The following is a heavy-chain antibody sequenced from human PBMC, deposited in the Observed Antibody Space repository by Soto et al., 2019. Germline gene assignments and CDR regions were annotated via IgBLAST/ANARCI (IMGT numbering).Heavy chain of an antibody. CDR1: GDSVSNDY. V-gene: IGHV1-46*01. CDR3: AKGRGGKTVANFGMDV. J-gene: IGHJ6*02. CDR2: ITPFGGAT. D-gene: IGHD3-16*01. Sequence: QVRLVQSGAEVRKTGASVKVSCKASGDSVSNDYLHWVRQAPGQGFEWLGLITPFGGATAYAQRFKGRVTATMDKSSTTFYLELSSLRSDDTAVYYCAKGRGGKTVANFGMDVWGQGVTVTVSS.